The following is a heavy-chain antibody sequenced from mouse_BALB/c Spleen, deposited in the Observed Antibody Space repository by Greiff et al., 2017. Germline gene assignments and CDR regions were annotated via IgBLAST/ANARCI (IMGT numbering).Heavy chain of an antibody. D-gene: IGHD2-1*01. V-gene: IGHV14-3*02. J-gene: IGHJ4*01. CDR2: IDPANGNT. CDR1: GFNIKDTY. CDR3: AARGNPYYYAMDY. Sequence: VQLQQSGAELVKPGASVKLSCTASGFNIKDTYMHWVKQRPEQGLEWIGRIDPANGNTKYDPKFQGKATITADTSSNTAYLQLSSLTSEDTAVYYCAARGNPYYYAMDYWGQGTSVTVSS.